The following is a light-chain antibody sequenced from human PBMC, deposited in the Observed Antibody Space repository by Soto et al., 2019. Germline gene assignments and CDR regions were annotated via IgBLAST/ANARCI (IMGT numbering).Light chain of an antibody. V-gene: IGKV1-17*01. CDR2: AAS. J-gene: IGKJ1*01. CDR1: RGIRND. Sequence: DIQMTQSPSSLTASVGGRVTITCRASRGIRNDLVWYQQKPGKAPKRLIYAASSLQSGVPSRFSGSGSGTEFTLTISSLQPEDFATYYCLQHNNYPPTFGQGTKVEIK. CDR3: LQHNNYPPT.